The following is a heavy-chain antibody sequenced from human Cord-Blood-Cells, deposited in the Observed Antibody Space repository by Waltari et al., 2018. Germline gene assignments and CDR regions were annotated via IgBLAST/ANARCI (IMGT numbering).Heavy chain of an antibody. CDR3: ARSLVGATSDAFDI. CDR2: IIPILVIA. V-gene: IGHV1-69*09. Sequence: VQLVQSGAEVKKTGSSVQVSCKASGGTFSSYAISWVRQAPGQGLEWMGRIIPILVIANYAQKFQGRVTITADKSTSTAYMELSSLRSEDTAVYYCARSLVGATSDAFDIWGQGTMVTVSS. D-gene: IGHD1-26*01. CDR1: GGTFSSYA. J-gene: IGHJ3*02.